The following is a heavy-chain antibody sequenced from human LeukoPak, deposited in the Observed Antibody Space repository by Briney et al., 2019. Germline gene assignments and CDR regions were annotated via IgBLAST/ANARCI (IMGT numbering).Heavy chain of an antibody. J-gene: IGHJ6*04. V-gene: IGHV3-21*01. CDR3: ARVMGYRYYYYYYGMDV. D-gene: IGHD5-24*01. Sequence: PGGSLRLSCPASGFTFSSYSMNWVRQAPGKGLEWVSSISSSSSYIYYADSVKGRFTISRDNAKNSLYLQMNSLRAEDTAVYYCARVMGYRYYYYYYGMDVWGKGTTVSVSS. CDR2: ISSSSSYI. CDR1: GFTFSSYS.